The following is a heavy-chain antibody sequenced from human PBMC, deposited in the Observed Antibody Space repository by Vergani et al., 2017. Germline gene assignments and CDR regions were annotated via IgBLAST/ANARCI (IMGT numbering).Heavy chain of an antibody. CDR2: ISGSGGST. D-gene: IGHD3-10*01. J-gene: IGHJ4*02. V-gene: IGHV3-23*01. Sequence: EVQLLESGGGLVQPGGSLRLSCAASGFTFSSYAMSWVRQAPGKGLEWVSAISGSGGSTYYADSVKGRFTISRDNAKNSLYLQMNSLRAEDTAVYYCAREVLWFGEYDWGQGTLVTVSS. CDR1: GFTFSSYA. CDR3: AREVLWFGEYD.